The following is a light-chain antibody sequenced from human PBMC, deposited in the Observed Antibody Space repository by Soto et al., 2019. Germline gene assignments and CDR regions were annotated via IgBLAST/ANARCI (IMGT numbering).Light chain of an antibody. V-gene: IGKV3-15*01. J-gene: IGKJ2*01. CDR3: QKYNIWPPYT. CDR1: QRISSN. Sequence: EIVMTQSPATLSVSPGERATLYCKASQRISSNLAWYQQKPGQPPRLLIYGASTRASGIPARFSGSGSGTEFTHSICGLQSEDFALYYCQKYNIWPPYTFGQGTKLEIK. CDR2: GAS.